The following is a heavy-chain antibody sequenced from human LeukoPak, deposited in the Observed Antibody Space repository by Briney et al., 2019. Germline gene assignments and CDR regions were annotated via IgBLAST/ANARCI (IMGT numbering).Heavy chain of an antibody. CDR3: AKDRMVLAAAGTDY. CDR2: ISGSGGST. CDR1: GFTFSSYG. V-gene: IGHV3-23*01. Sequence: GGTLRLSCAASGFTFSSYGMSWVRQAPGKGLEWVSAISGSGGSTYYADSGKGRFTNSRDNSKNTLYLQMNSLRAEDTAVYYCAKDRMVLAAAGTDYWGQGTLVTVSS. J-gene: IGHJ4*02. D-gene: IGHD6-13*01.